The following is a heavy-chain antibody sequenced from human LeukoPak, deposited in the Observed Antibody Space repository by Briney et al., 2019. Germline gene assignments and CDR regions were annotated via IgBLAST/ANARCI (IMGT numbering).Heavy chain of an antibody. J-gene: IGHJ4*02. Sequence: GGSLRLSCAASGFTFSSYAMSWVRQAPGKGLEWVSAISGSGGSTYYADSVKGRFTISRDNSKNTLYLQMNSLRAEDTAVYYCAKDPTRYYDILSLKDYWGQGTLVTVSS. V-gene: IGHV3-23*01. CDR1: GFTFSSYA. CDR2: ISGSGGST. CDR3: AKDPTRYYDILSLKDY. D-gene: IGHD3-9*01.